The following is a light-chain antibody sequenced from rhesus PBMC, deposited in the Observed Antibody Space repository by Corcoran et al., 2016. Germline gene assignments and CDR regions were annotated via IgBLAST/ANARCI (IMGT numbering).Light chain of an antibody. J-gene: IGKJ4*01. Sequence: DIQMTQSPSSLSASVGDRVTITCRASQGISTYLNSYQQKPGKAPKRLIYAASSLESGVPSRFSGSGSGTDFTLNVNRLQPEDFGTYYYLQYISDPHTISGRTKVNIK. CDR2: AAS. CDR1: QGISTY. V-gene: IGKV1-43*02. CDR3: LQYISDPHT.